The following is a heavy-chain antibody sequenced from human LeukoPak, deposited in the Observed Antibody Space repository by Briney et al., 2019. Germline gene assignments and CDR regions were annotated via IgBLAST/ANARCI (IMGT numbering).Heavy chain of an antibody. CDR2: INPNTGDT. Sequence: ASVKVSCKASGYTFIGYYIHWVRQAPGQGLEWVGWINPNTGDTDYPQKFQGRVTMTRDTSISTVYMDLSRLRSDDTAVYYCARGPYYYDTNFDPWGQGTLVTVSS. D-gene: IGHD3-22*01. CDR3: ARGPYYYDTNFDP. V-gene: IGHV1-2*02. J-gene: IGHJ5*02. CDR1: GYTFIGYY.